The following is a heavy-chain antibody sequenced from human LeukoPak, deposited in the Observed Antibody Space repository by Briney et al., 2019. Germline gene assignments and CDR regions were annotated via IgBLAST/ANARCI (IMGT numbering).Heavy chain of an antibody. D-gene: IGHD6-19*01. CDR3: AKAPKVYSSGWLRYFQH. Sequence: PGGSLRLSCAASGFTFDDYAMHWVRQAPGKGLEWVSGISCNSGSIGYADSVKGRFTISRDNAKNSLYLQMNSLRAEDTALYYCAKAPKVYSSGWLRYFQHWGQGTLVTVSS. J-gene: IGHJ1*01. CDR2: ISCNSGSI. V-gene: IGHV3-9*01. CDR1: GFTFDDYA.